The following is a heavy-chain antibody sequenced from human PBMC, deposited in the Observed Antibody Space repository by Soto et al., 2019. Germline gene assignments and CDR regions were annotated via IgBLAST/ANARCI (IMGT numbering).Heavy chain of an antibody. CDR3: ARGDGDYAMDV. CDR2: INHSGST. J-gene: IGHJ6*02. V-gene: IGHV4-34*01. CDR1: GGSFSGYY. Sequence: PSETLSLTCSVYGGSFSGYYWSWIRQPTGKGLEWIGEINHSGSTNYNPSLKSRVTISVDTSKNQFSLKLSSVTAADTAVYYCARGDGDYAMDVWGQGTTVTVSS.